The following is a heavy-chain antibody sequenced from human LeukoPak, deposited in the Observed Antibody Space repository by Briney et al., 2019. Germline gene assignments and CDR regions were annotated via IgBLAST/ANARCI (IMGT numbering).Heavy chain of an antibody. CDR3: ASAGIDRWELLTHAFDI. J-gene: IGHJ3*02. CDR1: GYTFSSHG. Sequence: ASVKVSCKASGYTFSSHGINWVRQAPGQGLEWMGWINSYNGDTNYAQKFQGRVTLTTDTSTSTAYMELRSLRSDDTAVYYCASAGIDRWELLTHAFDIWGQGTMVTVSS. CDR2: INSYNGDT. D-gene: IGHD4-23*01. V-gene: IGHV1-18*01.